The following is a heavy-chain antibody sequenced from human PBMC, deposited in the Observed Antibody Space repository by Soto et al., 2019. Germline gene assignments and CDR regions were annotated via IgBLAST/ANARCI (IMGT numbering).Heavy chain of an antibody. D-gene: IGHD3-22*01. J-gene: IGHJ4*02. V-gene: IGHV3-30*18. Sequence: VQLVESGGGVVQPGRSLRLSCAASGFTFSSYGMHWVRQAPGKGLEWVAVISYDGSNKYYADSVKGRFTISRDNSKNTLYLQMNSLRAEDTAVYYCANVRNTYYYDSSALDYWGQGTLVTVSS. CDR2: ISYDGSNK. CDR1: GFTFSSYG. CDR3: ANVRNTYYYDSSALDY.